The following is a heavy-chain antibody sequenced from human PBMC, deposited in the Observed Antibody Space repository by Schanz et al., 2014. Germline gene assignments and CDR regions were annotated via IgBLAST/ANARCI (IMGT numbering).Heavy chain of an antibody. Sequence: QVQLVQSGDEVKKPGASVKVSCKASGYTFTSDSMHWVRQAPGQGLEWMGMINPSGGSTTYAQKFQGRVTMTRDTSTSTVYMELRSLRSDDTAVYYCARDQSPYTYSSDVRYFDYWGQGTLVTVSS. J-gene: IGHJ4*02. CDR3: ARDQSPYTYSSDVRYFDY. CDR2: INPSGGST. CDR1: GYTFTSDS. D-gene: IGHD6-6*01. V-gene: IGHV1-46*01.